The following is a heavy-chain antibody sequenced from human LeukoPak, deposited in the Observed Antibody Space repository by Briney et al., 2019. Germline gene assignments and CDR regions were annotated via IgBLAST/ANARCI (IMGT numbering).Heavy chain of an antibody. D-gene: IGHD1-14*01. CDR2: IYYNGIS. CDR1: GGSISGYY. V-gene: IGHV4-59*12. CDR3: ARELPDNAFDI. J-gene: IGHJ3*02. Sequence: SETLSLTCTVSGGSISGYYWSWIRQPPGKGLEWIAYIYYNGISNYNPSLKSQVIISVDSSKNQFSLKLSSVTAADTAVYYCARELPDNAFDIWGQGTMVTVSS.